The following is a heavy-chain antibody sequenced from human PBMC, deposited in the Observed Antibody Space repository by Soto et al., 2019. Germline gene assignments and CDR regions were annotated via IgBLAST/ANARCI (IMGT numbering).Heavy chain of an antibody. CDR1: GISFSDAW. V-gene: IGHV3-15*07. CDR3: TTDPPAGSRAIDY. J-gene: IGHJ4*02. Sequence: VGSLRLSCVGSGISFSDAWMSWVRQASGKGLEWVGRIKRQTEGGTTDYPASVKGRFIISRDDSENTLYLQMSSLKTEDTAMYYCTTDPPAGSRAIDYWGQGT. CDR2: IKRQTEGGTT.